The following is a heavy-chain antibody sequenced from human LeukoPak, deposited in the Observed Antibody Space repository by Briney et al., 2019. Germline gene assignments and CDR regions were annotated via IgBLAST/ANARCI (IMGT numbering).Heavy chain of an antibody. J-gene: IGHJ4*02. CDR1: VGSISSYY. CDR3: AGGPSTSY. V-gene: IGHV4-59*01. D-gene: IGHD5/OR15-5a*01. Sequence: PSQTLSLTCTVSVGSISSYYWSWIRQPPGKGLEWIGYIYYSGSTNYNPSLKSRVTISVDTSKNQFSLKLSSVTAADTAVYYCAGGPSTSYWGQGTLVTVSS. CDR2: IYYSGST.